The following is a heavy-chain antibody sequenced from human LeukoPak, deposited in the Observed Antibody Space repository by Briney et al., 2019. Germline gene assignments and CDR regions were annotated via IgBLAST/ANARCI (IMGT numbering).Heavy chain of an antibody. CDR3: ASTNFVGPFRNLPSN. D-gene: IGHD2-21*01. J-gene: IGHJ4*02. CDR1: GGSFSGYY. Sequence: SETLSLTCAVYGGSFSGYYWSWIRQPPGKGLEWIGEINHSGSTNYNPSLKSRVTISVDTSKNQFSLKLSSVTAADTAVYYCASTNFVGPFRNLPSNWGQGTLVTVSS. CDR2: INHSGST. V-gene: IGHV4-34*01.